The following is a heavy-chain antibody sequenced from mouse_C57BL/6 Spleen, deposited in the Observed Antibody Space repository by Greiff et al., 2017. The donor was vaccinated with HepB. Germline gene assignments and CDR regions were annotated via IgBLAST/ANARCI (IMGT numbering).Heavy chain of an antibody. CDR3: SREDCSKPLYAMDY. Sequence: QVQLQQSGAELVKPGASVKLSCKASGYTFTSYWMQWVKQRPGQGLEWIGEIDPSDSYTNYNQKFKGKATLTVDTSASTAYMQLRSLTSEDSAVYYCSREDCSKPLYAMDYWGQGTSVTVSS. J-gene: IGHJ4*01. CDR2: IDPSDSYT. CDR1: GYTFTSYW. V-gene: IGHV1-50*01. D-gene: IGHD2-5*01.